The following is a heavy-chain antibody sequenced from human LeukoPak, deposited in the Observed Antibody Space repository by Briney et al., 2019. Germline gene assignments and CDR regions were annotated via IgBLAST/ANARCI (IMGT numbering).Heavy chain of an antibody. Sequence: GGSLRLSCAASGFTFDDYAMHWVRHAPGKGLEWVSGISWNSGSIGYADSVKGRFTISRDNAKNSLYLQMNSLRAEDMALYYCAKDMSSSWTSPAPYYFDYWGQGTLVTVSS. CDR1: GFTFDDYA. CDR3: AKDMSSSWTSPAPYYFDY. CDR2: ISWNSGSI. D-gene: IGHD6-13*01. J-gene: IGHJ4*02. V-gene: IGHV3-9*03.